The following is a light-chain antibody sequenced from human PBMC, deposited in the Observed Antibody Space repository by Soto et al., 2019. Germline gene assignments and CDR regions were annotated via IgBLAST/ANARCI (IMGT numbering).Light chain of an antibody. CDR2: ANT. Sequence: QSVLTQPPSVSGAPGQTVTISCTGSSSNIGAGYDVHWYQQLPGTAPKLLIYANTNRPSGVPDRFSGSKSGTSASLATIGLQAEDEADYYCQSCDSSLSGYVFGTGTKLTVL. V-gene: IGLV1-40*01. J-gene: IGLJ1*01. CDR3: QSCDSSLSGYV. CDR1: SSNIGAGYD.